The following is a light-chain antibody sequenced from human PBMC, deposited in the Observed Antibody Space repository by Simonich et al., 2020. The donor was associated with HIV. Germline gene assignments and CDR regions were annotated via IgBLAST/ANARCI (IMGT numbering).Light chain of an antibody. CDR1: QSVLYSSNNKNY. Sequence: DIVMTQSPDSLAVSLGERATINCKSSQSVLYSSNNKNYLTWYQQKPGQPPKLHIYWASTRESGVPDRFSGSGSGTDFTLTISSLQAEDVAVYYCQQYYSSPHTFGQGTKVEIK. CDR3: QQYYSSPHT. V-gene: IGKV4-1*01. CDR2: WAS. J-gene: IGKJ1*01.